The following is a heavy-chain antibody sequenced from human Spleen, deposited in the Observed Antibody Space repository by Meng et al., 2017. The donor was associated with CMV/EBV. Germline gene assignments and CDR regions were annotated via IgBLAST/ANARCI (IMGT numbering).Heavy chain of an antibody. CDR3: AKAWGVVPAATDYYYYGMDV. V-gene: IGHV3-30*04. CDR2: ISYDGSNK. CDR1: GFTFSSYA. D-gene: IGHD2-2*01. J-gene: IGHJ6*02. Sequence: GESLKISCAASGFTFSSYAMHWVRQAPGKGLEWVAVISYDGSNKYYADSVKGRFTISRDNSKNTLYLQMNSLRAEDTAVYYCAKAWGVVPAATDYYYYGMDVWGQGTTVTVSS.